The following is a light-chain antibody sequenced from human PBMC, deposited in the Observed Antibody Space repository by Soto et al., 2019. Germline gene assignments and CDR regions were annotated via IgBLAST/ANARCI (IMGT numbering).Light chain of an antibody. Sequence: DVQMTQSPSALSASVGDRVTITCRASQSISTYFEWFEHKPGKAPKLLIYGASTLQSGVPSRFSGSGSETEFTLTITSLQPEDSATYYCQQRNSYPRTFGQGTKVDI. V-gene: IGKV1-9*01. J-gene: IGKJ2*01. CDR2: GAS. CDR1: QSISTY. CDR3: QQRNSYPRT.